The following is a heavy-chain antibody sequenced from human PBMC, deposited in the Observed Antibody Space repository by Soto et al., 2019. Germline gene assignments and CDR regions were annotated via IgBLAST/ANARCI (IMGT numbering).Heavy chain of an antibody. CDR1: WVTVSSNY. J-gene: IGHJ4*02. Sequence: GGSLRLSCAASWVTVSSNYMTWVRQAPGKGLEWVSVIYSGGSTYYADSVKGRFTISRDNSKNTLYLQMNSLRAEDTALYYCARESRNRNFFDYWGQGTLVTVSS. CDR3: ARESRNRNFFDY. D-gene: IGHD1-1*01. V-gene: IGHV3-53*01. CDR2: IYSGGST.